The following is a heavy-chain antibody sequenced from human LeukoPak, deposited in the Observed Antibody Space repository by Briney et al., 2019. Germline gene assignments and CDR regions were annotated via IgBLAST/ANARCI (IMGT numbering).Heavy chain of an antibody. CDR1: GFTISSYW. CDR3: ARDSSVGELLFGY. D-gene: IGHD3-10*01. Sequence: GGSLRLSRAASGFTISSYWMSWVRQAPGKGLEWVANIKQDGSEKYYVDSVKGRFTISRDNAKNSLYLQMNSLRAEDTAVYYCARDSSVGELLFGYWGQGTLVTVSS. V-gene: IGHV3-7*01. CDR2: IKQDGSEK. J-gene: IGHJ4*02.